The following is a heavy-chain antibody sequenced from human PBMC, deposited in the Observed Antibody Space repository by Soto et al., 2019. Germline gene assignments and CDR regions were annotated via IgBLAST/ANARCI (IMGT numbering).Heavy chain of an antibody. CDR3: ASSGSYYLFGMDV. Sequence: GASGKISCNASGYTFTSYRTSRVRHPPGQGLEWMGWISAYNGNTNYAQKLQGRVTMTTDRSTSTADMELRSPRSHNTAVCYCASSGSYYLFGMDVWRQGPTVT. CDR1: GYTFTSYR. V-gene: IGHV1-18*01. D-gene: IGHD1-26*01. CDR2: ISAYNGNT. J-gene: IGHJ6*01.